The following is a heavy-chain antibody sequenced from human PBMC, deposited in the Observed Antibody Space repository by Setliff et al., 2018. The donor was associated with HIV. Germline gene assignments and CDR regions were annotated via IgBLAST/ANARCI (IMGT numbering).Heavy chain of an antibody. V-gene: IGHV4-39*02. Sequence: SETLSLTCNVSGGSISSSSFYWAWLRQPPGKEPEWIASIYYNTRTYYNLSLRSRVTISVDTSKNLFSLKMTSVTAADTAVYYCAGNQNWNGYAFPYIDVWGKGTTVTVS. CDR3: AGNQNWNGYAFPYIDV. CDR2: IYYNTRT. CDR1: GGSISSSSFY. J-gene: IGHJ6*03. D-gene: IGHD3-3*01.